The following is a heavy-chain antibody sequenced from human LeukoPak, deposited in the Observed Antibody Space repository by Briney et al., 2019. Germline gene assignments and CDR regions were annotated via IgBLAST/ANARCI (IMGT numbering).Heavy chain of an antibody. CDR1: GFTFSSYA. Sequence: PGGSLRLSCAASGFTFSSYAMSWVRQAPGKGLEWVSATSGSGGSTYYADSVKGRFTISRDNSKNTLYLQMNSLRAEDTAVYYCAKGVLVPAAMTGPDAFDIWGQGTMVTVSS. V-gene: IGHV3-23*01. J-gene: IGHJ3*02. D-gene: IGHD2-2*01. CDR3: AKGVLVPAAMTGPDAFDI. CDR2: TSGSGGST.